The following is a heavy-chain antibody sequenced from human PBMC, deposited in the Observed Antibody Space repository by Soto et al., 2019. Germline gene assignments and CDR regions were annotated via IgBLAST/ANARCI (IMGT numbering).Heavy chain of an antibody. D-gene: IGHD3-3*01. J-gene: IGHJ6*03. V-gene: IGHV4-59*08. Sequence: SETLSLTCTVSGGSISSYYWSWIRQPPGKGLEWIGYIYYSGSTNYNPSLKSRVTISVDTSKNQFSLKLSSVTAADTAVYYCARRGYDFWSGKGTDYYYYMDVWGKGTTVTVSS. CDR2: IYYSGST. CDR1: GGSISSYY. CDR3: ARRGYDFWSGKGTDYYYYMDV.